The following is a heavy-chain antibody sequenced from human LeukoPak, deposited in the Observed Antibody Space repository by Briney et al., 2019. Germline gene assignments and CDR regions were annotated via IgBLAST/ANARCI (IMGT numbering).Heavy chain of an antibody. Sequence: GGSLRLSCAASGFTFSSYAMSWVRQAPGKGLEWVSAISGSGDSTYYADSVKGRFTISRDNSKNTLYLQMNSLRAEDTAVYYCARDFSGSNWFDPWGQGTLVTVSS. D-gene: IGHD1-26*01. CDR2: ISGSGDST. V-gene: IGHV3-23*01. CDR3: ARDFSGSNWFDP. CDR1: GFTFSSYA. J-gene: IGHJ5*02.